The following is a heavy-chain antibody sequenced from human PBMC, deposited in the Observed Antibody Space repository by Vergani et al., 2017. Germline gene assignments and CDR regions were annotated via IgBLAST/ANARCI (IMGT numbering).Heavy chain of an antibody. D-gene: IGHD3-3*01. J-gene: IGHJ6*03. V-gene: IGHV3-11*01. CDR1: GFTFSDYY. CDR2: ISSSGSTI. CDR3: ARSNRDPYDDFWSGYPYYYYYMDV. Sequence: QVQLVESGGGLVKPGGSLRLSCAASGFTFSDYYMSWIRQAPGKGLEWVSYISSSGSTIYYADSVKGRFTISRDNAKNSLYLQMNSLRAEDTAVYYCARSNRDPYDDFWSGYPYYYYYMDVWGKGP.